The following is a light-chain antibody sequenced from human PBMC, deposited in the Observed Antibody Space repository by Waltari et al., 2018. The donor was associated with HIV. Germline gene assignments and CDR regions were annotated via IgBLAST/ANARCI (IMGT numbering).Light chain of an antibody. CDR1: QSVSSN. CDR3: KQYNNWWT. J-gene: IGKJ1*01. Sequence: EIVMTQFPATLSVSPGERATLSCRASQSVSSNLAWYKQKPGQAPRLLIYGASTRATGIPARFSGSGSGTEFTLTISSLQSEDFAVYYCKQYNNWWTFGQGTKVEIK. CDR2: GAS. V-gene: IGKV3-15*01.